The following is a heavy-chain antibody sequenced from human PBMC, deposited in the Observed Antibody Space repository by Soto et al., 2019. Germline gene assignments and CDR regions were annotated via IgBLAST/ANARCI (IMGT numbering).Heavy chain of an antibody. J-gene: IGHJ4*02. D-gene: IGHD3-3*01. V-gene: IGHV1-69*06. CDR3: ARNRPGEDFWSGYYDY. Sequence: ASVKVSCKASGGTFSSYAISWVRQAPGQGLEWMGGIIPIFGTANYAQKFQGRVTITADKSTSTAYMELSSLRSEDTAVYYCARNRPGEDFWSGYYDYWGQGTLVTVSS. CDR2: IIPIFGTA. CDR1: GGTFSSYA.